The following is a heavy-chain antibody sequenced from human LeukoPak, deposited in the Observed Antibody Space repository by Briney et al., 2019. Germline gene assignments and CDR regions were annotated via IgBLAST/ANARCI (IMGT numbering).Heavy chain of an antibody. Sequence: GGSLRLSCAASGFTFSSYWMSWVRQAPGKGLEWVANIKQDGSEKYYVDSVKGRFTISRDNAKNSLYLKMNSLRAEDTAVYYCARDLCSWIQLCPLDYWGQGTLVTVSS. CDR1: GFTFSSYW. D-gene: IGHD5-18*01. J-gene: IGHJ4*02. CDR2: IKQDGSEK. V-gene: IGHV3-7*01. CDR3: ARDLCSWIQLCPLDY.